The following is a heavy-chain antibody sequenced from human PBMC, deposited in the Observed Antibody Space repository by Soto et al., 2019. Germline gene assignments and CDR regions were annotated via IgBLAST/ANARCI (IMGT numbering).Heavy chain of an antibody. CDR3: ARGPSSYGGNSEY. Sequence: SVEVSCKASGGTFSSYPISWVRRAPGQGLEWMGGIIPIFGTANYAQKFQGRVTITADESTSTAYMELSSLRSEDTAVYYCARGPSSYGGNSEYWGQGTLVTVSS. J-gene: IGHJ4*02. CDR1: GGTFSSYP. D-gene: IGHD2-21*02. CDR2: IIPIFGTA. V-gene: IGHV1-69*13.